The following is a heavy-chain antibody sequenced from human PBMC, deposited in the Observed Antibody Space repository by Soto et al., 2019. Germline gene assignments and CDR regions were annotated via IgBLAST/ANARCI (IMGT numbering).Heavy chain of an antibody. CDR3: ARVALLADHFED. V-gene: IGHV3-21*01. J-gene: IGHJ4*02. D-gene: IGHD5-12*01. CDR1: GFTFSNAW. Sequence: PGGSLRLSCAASGFTFSNAWINWVRQAPGKGLEWVSSISSSSSYIYYADSVKGRFTISRDNAKNSLYLQMNSLRAEDTAVYYCARVALLADHFEDWGQGTLVTVSS. CDR2: ISSSSSYI.